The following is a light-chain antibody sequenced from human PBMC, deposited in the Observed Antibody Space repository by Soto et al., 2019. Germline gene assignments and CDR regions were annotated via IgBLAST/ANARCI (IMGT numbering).Light chain of an antibody. CDR3: SSYTSSSTYV. V-gene: IGLV2-14*03. CDR1: SSDVGGYNS. Sequence: QSVLIQPASVSGSPGQSITISCTGTSSDVGGYNSVSWYQQHPGKAPKLMIYNVSNRPSGISNRFSGSKSGNTASLTISGLQAEDEADYYCSSYTSSSTYVFGTGTKVPVL. J-gene: IGLJ1*01. CDR2: NVS.